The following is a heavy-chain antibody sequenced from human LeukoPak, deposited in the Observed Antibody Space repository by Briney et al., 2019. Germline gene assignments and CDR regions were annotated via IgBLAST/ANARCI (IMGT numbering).Heavy chain of an antibody. J-gene: IGHJ4*02. D-gene: IGHD3-10*01. Sequence: ASVKVSCKASGYTFTNYYMHWVRQAPGQGLEWMGIINPRGGSTDYAQKFQGRVTMTRDMSTSTVYMELSSLRSEDTAVYYCARDPNYYASGRLDYWGQGTLVTVSS. CDR2: INPRGGST. V-gene: IGHV1-46*01. CDR3: ARDPNYYASGRLDY. CDR1: GYTFTNYY.